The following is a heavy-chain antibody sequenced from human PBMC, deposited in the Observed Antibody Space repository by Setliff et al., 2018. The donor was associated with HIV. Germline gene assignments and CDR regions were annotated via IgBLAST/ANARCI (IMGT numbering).Heavy chain of an antibody. Sequence: GGSLRLSCAASRFTLSSYWMSWVRQAPGKGLEWVANIKEDGSVRYYVDSVKGRFIISRDEAKNSVFLQMNSLKVEDTAIYYCAIEDGCGGHYHSWGQGTLVTVSS. CDR3: AIEDGCGGHYHS. CDR2: IKEDGSVR. CDR1: RFTLSSYW. V-gene: IGHV3-7*03. J-gene: IGHJ4*02. D-gene: IGHD2-21*01.